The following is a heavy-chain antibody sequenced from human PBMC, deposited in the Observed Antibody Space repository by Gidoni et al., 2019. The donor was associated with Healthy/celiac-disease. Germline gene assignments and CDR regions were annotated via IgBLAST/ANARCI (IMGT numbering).Heavy chain of an antibody. CDR3: ARDGVLRFLEWLSWDYYGMDV. Sequence: QVQLVVSGGGVVHPGRSLRLSCAASGFPFSSYGFHLVRQAPGKGLEWVAVIWYDGSNKYYADSVKGRFTISRDNSKNTLYLQMNSLRAEDTAVYYGARDGVLRFLEWLSWDYYGMDVWGQGTTVTVSS. V-gene: IGHV3-33*08. J-gene: IGHJ6*02. D-gene: IGHD3-3*01. CDR2: IWYDGSNK. CDR1: GFPFSSYG.